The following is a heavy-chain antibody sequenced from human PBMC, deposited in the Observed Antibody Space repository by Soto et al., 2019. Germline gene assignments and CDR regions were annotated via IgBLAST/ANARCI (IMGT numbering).Heavy chain of an antibody. CDR3: AAGYSSGWSFDY. V-gene: IGHV1-69*02. Sequence: QVQLVQSGAEVKKPGSSVKVSCKASGGTFSSYTISWVRQAPGQGRAWMGRIIPTLGRANYAQKFQGRVTITADTSTSTASMELRSLRSEATAVYYCAAGYSSGWSFDYWGQGPLVPVSS. J-gene: IGHJ4*02. CDR1: GGTFSSYT. CDR2: IIPTLGRA. D-gene: IGHD6-19*01.